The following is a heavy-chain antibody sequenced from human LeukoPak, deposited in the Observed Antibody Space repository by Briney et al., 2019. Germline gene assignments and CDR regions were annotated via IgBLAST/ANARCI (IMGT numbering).Heavy chain of an antibody. V-gene: IGHV3-23*01. J-gene: IGHJ4*02. CDR1: GFTCSGNA. CDR2: ITGSDDRT. Sequence: GGGPRLSSVESGFTCSGNAMTWVRPAPEKGLEWVSTITGSDDRTYYADSVKGRFTISRDYSKNTLHLQMNSLRGEDTAIYYCAKGPQLGSGYHPDHWGQGILVTVSS. CDR3: AKGPQLGSGYHPDH. D-gene: IGHD3-22*01.